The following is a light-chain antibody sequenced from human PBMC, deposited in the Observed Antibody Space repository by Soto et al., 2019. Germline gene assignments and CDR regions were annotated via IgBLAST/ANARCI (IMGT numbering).Light chain of an antibody. V-gene: IGKV3-15*01. J-gene: IGKJ2*01. CDR1: QSVSSN. CDR3: QQYNKWPPYT. CDR2: GAS. Sequence: EIVMTQSPDTLSVSPGERATLSCRASQSVSSNLAWYQQKPGQAPRLLIYGASSRATGIPARFSGSGSGTEFTLTISSLQSEDFAGYYCQQYNKWPPYTFGEGTKLEIK.